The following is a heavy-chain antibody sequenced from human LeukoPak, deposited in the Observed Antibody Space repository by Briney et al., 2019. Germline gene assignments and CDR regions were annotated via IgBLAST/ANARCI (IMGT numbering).Heavy chain of an antibody. J-gene: IGHJ3*02. V-gene: IGHV3-21*01. CDR3: ARDMKWELATRAFDI. D-gene: IGHD1-26*01. CDR1: GFTFSSYS. Sequence: PGGSLRLSCAASGFTFSSYSMNWVRQAPGKGLEWVSSISSSSSNIYYADSVKGRFTISRDNAKNSLYLQMNSLRAEDTAVYYCARDMKWELATRAFDIWGQGTMVTVSS. CDR2: ISSSSSNI.